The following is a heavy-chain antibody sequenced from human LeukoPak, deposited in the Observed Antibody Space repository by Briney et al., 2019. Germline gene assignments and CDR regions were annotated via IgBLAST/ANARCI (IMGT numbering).Heavy chain of an antibody. Sequence: GASVKVSCKASGGTFSSYAISWVRQAPGQGLEWMGGTIPIFGTANYAQKFQGRVTITADESTSTAYMELSSLRSEDTAVYYCARESALLDYGDYHIDYWGQGTLVTVSS. D-gene: IGHD4-17*01. CDR2: TIPIFGTA. CDR1: GGTFSSYA. J-gene: IGHJ4*02. CDR3: ARESALLDYGDYHIDY. V-gene: IGHV1-69*13.